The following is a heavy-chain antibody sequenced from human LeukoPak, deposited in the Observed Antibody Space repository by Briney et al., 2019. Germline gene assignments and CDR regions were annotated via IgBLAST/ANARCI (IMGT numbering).Heavy chain of an antibody. CDR1: GYTFTNFG. CDR2: ISAYNGNT. CDR3: ARASIAAAGTFDY. D-gene: IGHD6-13*01. J-gene: IGHJ4*02. Sequence: ASVKVSCKASGYTFTNFGISWVRQAPGQGLEWMGWISAYNGNTNYAQEFQGRVTMTTDASTSTAYMELSSLRSEDTAVYYCARASIAAAGTFDYWGQGTLVTVSS. V-gene: IGHV1-18*01.